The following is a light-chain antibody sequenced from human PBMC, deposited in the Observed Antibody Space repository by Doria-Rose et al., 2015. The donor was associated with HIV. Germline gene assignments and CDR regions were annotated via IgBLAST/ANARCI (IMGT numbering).Light chain of an antibody. Sequence: TQSPGTLSLSPGERATLSCSASQSFSSTYLAWYQQKPGQAPSLLIYDGSTRATGVPDRFSASGSGTDFTLTISRLEPEDFALYYCHQYGTSWTFGQGTKVEI. V-gene: IGKV3-20*01. CDR1: QSFSSTY. CDR3: HQYGTSWT. J-gene: IGKJ1*01. CDR2: DGS.